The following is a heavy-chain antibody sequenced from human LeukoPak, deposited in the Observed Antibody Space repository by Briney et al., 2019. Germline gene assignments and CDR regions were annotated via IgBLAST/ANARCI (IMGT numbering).Heavy chain of an antibody. CDR3: ARGRYSSGWYWGY. CDR2: IYYSGST. J-gene: IGHJ4*02. V-gene: IGHV4-39*07. Sequence: SETLSLTCTVSGGSISSSSYYWGWIRQPPGKGLEWIGSIYYSGSTYYNPSLKSRVTISVGTSKNQFSLKLSSVTAADTAVYYCARGRYSSGWYWGYWGQGTLVTVSS. D-gene: IGHD6-19*01. CDR1: GGSISSSSYY.